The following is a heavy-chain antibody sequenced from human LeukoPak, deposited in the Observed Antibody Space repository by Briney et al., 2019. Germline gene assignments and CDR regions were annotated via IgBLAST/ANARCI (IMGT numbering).Heavy chain of an antibody. CDR1: GFTFSSYG. J-gene: IGHJ4*02. D-gene: IGHD4-17*01. V-gene: IGHV3-23*01. CDR2: ISGSGGST. Sequence: RSGGSLRLSCAASGFTFSSYGMSWVRQAPGKGLEWVSAISGSGGSTYYADSVKGRFTISRDNSKNTLYLQMNSLRAEDTAVYYGAKIGLRSYYFDYWGQGTLVTVSS. CDR3: AKIGLRSYYFDY.